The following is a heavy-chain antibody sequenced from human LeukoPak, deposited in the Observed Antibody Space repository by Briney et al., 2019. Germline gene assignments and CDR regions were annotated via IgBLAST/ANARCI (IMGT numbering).Heavy chain of an antibody. D-gene: IGHD1-26*01. CDR3: ASRKVGATIYYYYYYMDV. CDR2: MNPNSGNS. J-gene: IGHJ6*03. CDR1: GYTFTNYD. V-gene: IGHV1-8*01. Sequence: ASVKVSCKASGYTFTNYDINWVRQATGQGLEWMGYMNPNSGNSAYAQKFQGRVTITADESTSTAYMELSSLRSEDTAVYYCASRKVGATIYYYYYYMDVWGKGTTVTVSS.